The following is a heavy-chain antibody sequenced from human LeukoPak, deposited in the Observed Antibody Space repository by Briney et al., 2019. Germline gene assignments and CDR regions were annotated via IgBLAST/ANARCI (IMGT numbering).Heavy chain of an antibody. Sequence: PSETLSLTCTVSGGSISSYYWSWIRQPPGKGLEWIGYIYYSGSTNYNPSLKSRVTISVDTSKNQFSLKLSSVTAADTAVYYCARDSYDILTGYSSPWFDPWGQGTLVTVSS. D-gene: IGHD3-9*01. V-gene: IGHV4-59*01. CDR1: GGSISSYY. CDR3: ARDSYDILTGYSSPWFDP. J-gene: IGHJ5*02. CDR2: IYYSGST.